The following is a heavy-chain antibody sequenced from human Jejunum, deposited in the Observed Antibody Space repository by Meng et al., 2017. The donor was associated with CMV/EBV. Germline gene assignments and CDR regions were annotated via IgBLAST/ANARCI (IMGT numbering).Heavy chain of an antibody. J-gene: IGHJ4*02. D-gene: IGHD1-26*01. Sequence: QITLKGSGPTLVKPTQTRTLTCSFSGFSPSTSGEGVGWIRQPPGKALEWLALIYRGDDKRYSPSLNSRLTIAKDTSKNEVVLTLTNMGPIDTGTYYCAHFVGGYYPSRPDYWGQGTLVTVSS. CDR3: AHFVGGYYPSRPDY. CDR2: IYRGDDK. CDR1: GFSPSTSGEG. V-gene: IGHV2-5*02.